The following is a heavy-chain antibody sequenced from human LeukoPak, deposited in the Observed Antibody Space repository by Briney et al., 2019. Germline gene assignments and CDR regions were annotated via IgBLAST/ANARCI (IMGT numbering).Heavy chain of an antibody. J-gene: IGHJ6*02. CDR2: VYYRGNT. Sequence: SQTLSLTCTVSGGSISSGSYYWSWIRQPPGKGLEWIGYVYYRGNTNYNPSLKSRVTISVDMPKNQFSLKLRSVTAADTAVYYCARTGYSSDYYGMDVWGQGTTVTVSS. CDR3: ARTGYSSDYYGMDV. V-gene: IGHV4-61*01. D-gene: IGHD6-13*01. CDR1: GGSISSGSYY.